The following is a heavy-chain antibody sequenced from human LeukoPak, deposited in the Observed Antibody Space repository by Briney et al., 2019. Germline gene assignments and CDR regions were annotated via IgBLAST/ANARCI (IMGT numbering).Heavy chain of an antibody. D-gene: IGHD2-2*01. CDR2: IYHSGST. Sequence: PSETLSLTCTVSGGSISSYYWGWIRQPPGKGLEWIGSIYHSGSTYYNPSLKSRVTISVDTSKNQFSLKLSSVTAADTAVYYCARSPCSSTSCYHFDAFDIWGQGTMVTVSS. J-gene: IGHJ3*02. CDR3: ARSPCSSTSCYHFDAFDI. V-gene: IGHV4-38-2*02. CDR1: GGSISSYY.